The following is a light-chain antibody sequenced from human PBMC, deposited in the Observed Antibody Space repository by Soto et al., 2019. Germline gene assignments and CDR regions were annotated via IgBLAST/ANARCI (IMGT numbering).Light chain of an antibody. J-gene: IGKJ4*01. CDR2: TSS. CDR3: QQSSSTPS. Sequence: DIQMTQSPSSLSASVGDRVTITCRARQSISSSLNWYQQKPGKAPKLLIYTSSSLQSGVPSRFSGSGSGTDFALTIWSLQPDDFATYSCQQSSSTPSFGGGTRVAIK. V-gene: IGKV1-39*01. CDR1: QSISSS.